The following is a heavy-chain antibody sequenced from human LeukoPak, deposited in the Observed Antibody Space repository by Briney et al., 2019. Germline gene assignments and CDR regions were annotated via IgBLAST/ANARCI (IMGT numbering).Heavy chain of an antibody. Sequence: SETLSLTCTVSGGSISSGSYYWSWFRQPAGKGLEWIGRISSSGSTHYNPSLKSRVTISVDTSKNQLFLKLSSVTATDTAVYYCAREAPRPDYWGQGTLVTVSS. J-gene: IGHJ4*02. V-gene: IGHV4-61*02. CDR3: AREAPRPDY. CDR2: ISSSGST. CDR1: GGSISSGSYY.